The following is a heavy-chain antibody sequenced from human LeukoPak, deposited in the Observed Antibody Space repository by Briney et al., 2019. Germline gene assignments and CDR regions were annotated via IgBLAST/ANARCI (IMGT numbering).Heavy chain of an antibody. CDR1: GYIFTTYG. Sequence: ASVKVSCKASGYIFTTYGVNWVRQAPGQGLEWMGWISGFNGDTRYAQTFQGRLTMTIDTSTNTAYMELKSLRSDDTAMYFCTREGPDTGTIVPIFDYWAREPWSSSP. V-gene: IGHV1-18*01. J-gene: IGHJ4*02. CDR2: ISGFNGDT. CDR3: TREGPDTGTIVPIFDY. D-gene: IGHD3-10*01.